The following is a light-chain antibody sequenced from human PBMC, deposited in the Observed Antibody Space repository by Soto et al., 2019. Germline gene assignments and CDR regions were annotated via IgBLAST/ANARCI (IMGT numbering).Light chain of an antibody. CDR3: QQYNNWPWT. Sequence: EILMTQSPATLSVSPWDIATLSCRASQTVSSNLAWYQQKPGQTPRLLIYDTSTRATGIPVRFSGSGSGTEFTLTISSLQSEDFAVYYCQQYNNWPWTFGQGTKVDIK. J-gene: IGKJ1*01. CDR2: DTS. V-gene: IGKV3-15*01. CDR1: QTVSSN.